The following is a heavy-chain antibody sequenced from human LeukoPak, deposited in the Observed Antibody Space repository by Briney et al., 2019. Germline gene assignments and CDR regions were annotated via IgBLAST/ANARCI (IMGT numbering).Heavy chain of an antibody. Sequence: GASVKVSCKASGYTFTSYYMHWVRQAPGQGLEWMGIINPSGGSTSYAQKFQGRVTMTRDTSTSTVYMGLSSLRSEDTAVYYCAAVAGLLEGKYSFAYGGQETWVTVSS. CDR1: GYTFTSYY. D-gene: IGHD3-3*01. CDR2: INPSGGST. V-gene: IGHV1-46*01. J-gene: IGHJ4*02. CDR3: AAVAGLLEGKYSFAY.